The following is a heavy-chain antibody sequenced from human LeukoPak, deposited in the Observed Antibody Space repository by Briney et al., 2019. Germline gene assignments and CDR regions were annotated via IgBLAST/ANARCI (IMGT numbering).Heavy chain of an antibody. D-gene: IGHD6-13*01. CDR1: GFTFSSYS. CDR3: ARRGGIPAGTGWFDP. J-gene: IGHJ5*02. V-gene: IGHV3-21*01. Sequence: GGSLRLSCAASGFTFSSYSMNWVRQGPGKGLEWVSSISDSSTYIYYAHSLKGRVTISRDNAKSSLYLQIDSLRAEDTAVYYCARRGGIPAGTGWFDPWGQGTQVTVSS. CDR2: ISDSSTYI.